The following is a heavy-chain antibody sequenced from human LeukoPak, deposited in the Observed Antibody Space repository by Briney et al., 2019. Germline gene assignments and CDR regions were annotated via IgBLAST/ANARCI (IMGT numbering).Heavy chain of an antibody. CDR1: GFTFDDYA. J-gene: IGHJ4*02. CDR2: ISWNSGSI. D-gene: IGHD3-10*01. CDR3: AKDIGRLLWFGESFFFDY. Sequence: GGSLRLSCAASGFTFDDYAMHWVRQAPGKGLEWVSGISWNSGSIGYADSVKGRFTISRDNAKNSLYLQMNSLRAEDTALYYCAKDIGRLLWFGESFFFDYWGQGTLATVSS. V-gene: IGHV3-9*01.